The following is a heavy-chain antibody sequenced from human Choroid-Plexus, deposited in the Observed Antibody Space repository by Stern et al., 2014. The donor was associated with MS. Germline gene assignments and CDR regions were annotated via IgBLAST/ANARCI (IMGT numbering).Heavy chain of an antibody. J-gene: IGHJ5*02. CDR2: VSYDGSNK. D-gene: IGHD2/OR15-2a*01. V-gene: IGHV3-30*18. CDR3: AKDRQYLTYFFDH. CDR1: GFTFGSCA. Sequence: QVQLVQSGGGVVQPGRPLSLSCVASGFTFGSCAMHWVRQAPGTGLEWEPGVSYDGSNKYYADSVKGRFTISRDNSQNTLYMQMSSLRPEDTAVYYCAKDRQYLTYFFDHWGQGSLVTVSS.